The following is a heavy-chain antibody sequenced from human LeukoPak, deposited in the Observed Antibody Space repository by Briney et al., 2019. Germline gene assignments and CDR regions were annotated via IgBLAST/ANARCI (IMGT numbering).Heavy chain of an antibody. Sequence: PSETLSLTCAVYGGSFSGYYWGWIRQPPGKGLEWIGIIYYSGTTYYNPSLKSRVTISVDTSKNQFSLKLSSVTAADTAIYYCARAPLYHYDSSGYLFDYWGQGTLVTVSS. V-gene: IGHV4-34*01. CDR2: IYYSGTT. D-gene: IGHD3-22*01. J-gene: IGHJ4*02. CDR1: GGSFSGYY. CDR3: ARAPLYHYDSSGYLFDY.